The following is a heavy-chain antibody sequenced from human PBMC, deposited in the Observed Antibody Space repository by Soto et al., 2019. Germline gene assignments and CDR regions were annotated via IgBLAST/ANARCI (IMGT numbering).Heavy chain of an antibody. J-gene: IGHJ6*02. CDR2: IYYSGST. CDR1: GGSISSGDYY. D-gene: IGHD3-10*01. Sequence: PSETLSLTCTVSGGSISSGDYYWSWIRQPPGKGLEWIGYIYYSGSTYYNPSLKSRVTISVDTSKNQFSLKLSSVTAADTAVYYCARTSLGYGSGSSNMDVRGQGTTVTVSS. CDR3: ARTSLGYGSGSSNMDV. V-gene: IGHV4-30-4*01.